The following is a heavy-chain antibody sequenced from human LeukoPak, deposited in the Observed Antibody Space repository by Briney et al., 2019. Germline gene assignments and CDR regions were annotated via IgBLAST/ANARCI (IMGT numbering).Heavy chain of an antibody. Sequence: PGRSLRLSCAASGFTFSSYGMHWVRQAPGKGLEWVAVIWYDGSNKYYADSVKGRFTISRDNSKNTLYLQMNSLRAEGTAVYYCAKDQYSSGWYGGSDHWGQGTLVTVSS. CDR1: GFTFSSYG. D-gene: IGHD6-19*01. J-gene: IGHJ4*02. CDR2: IWYDGSNK. CDR3: AKDQYSSGWYGGSDH. V-gene: IGHV3-33*06.